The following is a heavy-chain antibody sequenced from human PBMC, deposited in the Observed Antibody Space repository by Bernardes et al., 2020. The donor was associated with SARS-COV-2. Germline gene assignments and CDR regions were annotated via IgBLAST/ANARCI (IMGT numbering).Heavy chain of an antibody. CDR3: ARDGWASGLVFFDY. CDR2: ISNSGNTM. V-gene: IGHV3-11*01. CDR1: GFPFSAYY. Sequence: GGSLILSCAASGFPFSAYYMSWIRQAPGQGLEWLSYISNSGNTMYYADSVKGRFTISRDNAKNSLFLQINSLRAEDSAVYYCARDGWASGLVFFDYWGQGTLVSVSS. D-gene: IGHD3-9*01. J-gene: IGHJ4*02.